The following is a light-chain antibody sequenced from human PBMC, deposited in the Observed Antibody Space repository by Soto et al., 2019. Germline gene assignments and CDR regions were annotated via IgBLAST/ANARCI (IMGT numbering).Light chain of an antibody. CDR3: QQSYSTPRT. CDR1: QDIAIY. CDR2: AAS. V-gene: IGKV1-39*01. Sequence: IQLTQSPSSLSASVGDRVTITCRASQDIAIYLAWYQQKPGEAPKLLIYAASTLYGGVPSRFSGSGSGTDFALTISSLQPEDFATYYCQQSYSTPRTFGQGTRLEI. J-gene: IGKJ5*01.